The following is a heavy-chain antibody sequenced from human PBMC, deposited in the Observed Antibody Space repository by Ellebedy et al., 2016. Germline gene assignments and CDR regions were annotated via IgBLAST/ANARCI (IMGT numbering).Heavy chain of an antibody. J-gene: IGHJ4*02. Sequence: SETLSLTXSVSGSSISTGYYWGWIRQPPGKGLEWIGSIYHSGSTYYNPSLKSRVTISVDTSKNQFSLKLSSVTAADTAVYYCARELYDSSGLIDYWGQGTLVTVSS. CDR1: GSSISTGYY. CDR3: ARELYDSSGLIDY. D-gene: IGHD3-22*01. CDR2: IYHSGST. V-gene: IGHV4-38-2*02.